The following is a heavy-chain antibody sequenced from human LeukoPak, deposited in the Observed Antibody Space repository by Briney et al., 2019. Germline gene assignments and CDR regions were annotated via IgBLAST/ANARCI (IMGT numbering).Heavy chain of an antibody. Sequence: GGSLRLSCAASGFTFSSYAMSWVRQAPGKGLEWVSGISGSGASAYYADSVKGRFTISRDNSKNTLYLQMNSLRAEDTAVYSCAKETDYNYIYYFDYWGQGTLVTVSS. J-gene: IGHJ4*02. CDR1: GFTFSSYA. V-gene: IGHV3-23*01. CDR3: AKETDYNYIYYFDY. CDR2: ISGSGASA. D-gene: IGHD5-24*01.